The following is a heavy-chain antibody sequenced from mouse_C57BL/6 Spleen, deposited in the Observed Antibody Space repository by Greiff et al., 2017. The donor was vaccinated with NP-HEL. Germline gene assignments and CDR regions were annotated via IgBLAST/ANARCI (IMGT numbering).Heavy chain of an antibody. CDR1: GFSLTSYA. CDR2: IWTGGGT. D-gene: IGHD2-4*01. V-gene: IGHV2-9-1*01. Sequence: QVQLKESGPGLVAPSQSLSITCTVSGFSLTSYAISWVRQPPGKGLEWLGVIWTGGGTNYNSALKSRLSISKDNSKSQVFLKMNSLQTDDTARYYCARNSGRIYYDYDRGYYFDYWGQGTTLTVSS. CDR3: ARNSGRIYYDYDRGYYFDY. J-gene: IGHJ2*01.